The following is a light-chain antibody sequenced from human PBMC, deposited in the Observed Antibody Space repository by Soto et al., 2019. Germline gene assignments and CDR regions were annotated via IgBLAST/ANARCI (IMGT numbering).Light chain of an antibody. J-gene: IGKJ1*01. CDR2: DAS. CDR1: QSLSSSQ. V-gene: IGKV3-20*01. CDR3: QQYGSSPRT. Sequence: EILLTQSPGTLSLSPGERATLSCRSSQSLSSSQLAWYQQKPGQAPRLPIHDASSRATGISDRFTGSGSGTDFTLTITTLEPEDFAVYYCQQYGSSPRTFGLGTKVDI.